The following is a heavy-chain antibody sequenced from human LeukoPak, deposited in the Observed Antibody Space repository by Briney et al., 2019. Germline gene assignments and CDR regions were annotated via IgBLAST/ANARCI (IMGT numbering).Heavy chain of an antibody. Sequence: KSSQTXSLXCTVSGGSISSGGYYWSWIRQHPGKGLEWIGYIYYSGNTYYNPSLKSRVTISVDTSKNQFSLKLSSVTAADTAVYYCARDLGPFFDYWGQGTLVTVSS. J-gene: IGHJ4*02. V-gene: IGHV4-31*03. CDR3: ARDLGPFFDY. CDR2: IYYSGNT. CDR1: GGSISSGGYY.